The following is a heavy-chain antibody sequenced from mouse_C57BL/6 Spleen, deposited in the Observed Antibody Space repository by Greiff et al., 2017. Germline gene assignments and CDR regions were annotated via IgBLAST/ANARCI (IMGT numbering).Heavy chain of an antibody. V-gene: IGHV14-1*01. Sequence: EVQVVASGAELVRPGASVKLSCTASGFNIKDYYMHWVKQRPEQGLEWIGRIDPEDGDTAYAPKFQGKGTMTADTSSNTAYLQLSSVTSEDTAVYYCTTRGNYFDYWGQGTTLTVAS. CDR1: GFNIKDYY. CDR2: IDPEDGDT. J-gene: IGHJ2*01. CDR3: TTRGNYFDY.